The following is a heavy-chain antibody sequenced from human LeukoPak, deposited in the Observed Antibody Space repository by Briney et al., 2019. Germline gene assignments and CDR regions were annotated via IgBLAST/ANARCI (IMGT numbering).Heavy chain of an antibody. CDR2: IRGSGDST. CDR1: GFTFSTYA. Sequence: GGSLRLSCSASGFTFSTYAMSWVRQPPGKGLEWVSAIRGSGDSTYYAESVKGRFTISRDNSKNTLYLQMNSLRAEDTAVYYCAKRPNYYDSSGSGYYFDYWGQGTLVTVSS. V-gene: IGHV3-23*01. J-gene: IGHJ4*02. D-gene: IGHD3-22*01. CDR3: AKRPNYYDSSGSGYYFDY.